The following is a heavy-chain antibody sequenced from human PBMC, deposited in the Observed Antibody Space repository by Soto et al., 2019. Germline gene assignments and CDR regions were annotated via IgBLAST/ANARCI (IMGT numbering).Heavy chain of an antibody. J-gene: IGHJ3*01. V-gene: IGHV3-74*01. CDR1: GFTFSYYW. D-gene: IGHD1-26*01. CDR2: IHSDGSST. CDR3: ARGQWGAFDL. Sequence: DVQLVESGGGSVQPGGSLSLSSAATGFTFSYYWMHWVRQAPGKGLVWVSRIHSDGSSTTDADSVKGRFTISRDNAKNTLYLQMNSLRAEDTAVYYCARGQWGAFDLWGQGTMVTVAS.